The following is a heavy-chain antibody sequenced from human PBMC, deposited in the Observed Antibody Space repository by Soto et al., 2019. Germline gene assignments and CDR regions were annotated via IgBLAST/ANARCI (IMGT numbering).Heavy chain of an antibody. CDR3: AREGMMSSGYSYGSCDY. Sequence: SVKVSCKASGGTFSSYAISWVRQAPGQGLEWMGGIIPIFGTANYAQKFQGRVTITADESTSTAYMELSSLRSEDTAVYYCAREGMMSSGYSYGSCDYWGQGTLVTVSS. D-gene: IGHD5-18*01. V-gene: IGHV1-69*13. J-gene: IGHJ4*02. CDR2: IIPIFGTA. CDR1: GGTFSSYA.